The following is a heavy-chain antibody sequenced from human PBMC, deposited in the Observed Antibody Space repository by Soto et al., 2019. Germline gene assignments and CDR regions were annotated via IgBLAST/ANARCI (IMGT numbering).Heavy chain of an antibody. D-gene: IGHD2-2*01. V-gene: IGHV4-31*03. CDR2: INYRGTT. Sequence: QVQLQESGPGLVRPSQTLSLTCTVSGGSIPNGDYYWNWIRQHPGKGLEWIGYINYRGTTFYNPSIKGRVFISVQTSKNQFSLNLSSVTAADTAVYFCARDAPGKAPHWGQGTLVTVSS. CDR1: GGSIPNGDYY. J-gene: IGHJ4*02. CDR3: ARDAPGKAPH.